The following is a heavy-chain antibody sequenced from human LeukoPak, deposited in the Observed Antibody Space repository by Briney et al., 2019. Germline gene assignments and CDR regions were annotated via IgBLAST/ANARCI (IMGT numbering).Heavy chain of an antibody. CDR1: GYSFSIYW. D-gene: IGHD2-15*01. CDR3: ARTYCSGGSCYLGYWYFDL. CDR2: IYPGDSGT. V-gene: IGHV5-51*01. Sequence: GASLKISCKGSGYSFSIYWIGWVRQMPGQGMEWMGIIYPGDSGTRYSQSFQGQVNISADKSINTAYLQWTSLKGSDTAMYYCARTYCSGGSCYLGYWYFDLWGRGTLVTVSS. J-gene: IGHJ2*01.